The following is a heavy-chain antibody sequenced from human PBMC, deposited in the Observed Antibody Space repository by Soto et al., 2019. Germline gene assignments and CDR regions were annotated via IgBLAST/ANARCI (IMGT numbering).Heavy chain of an antibody. CDR3: ACASSAVQLDAFAI. CDR1: GYTFTGYY. Sequence: ASVKVSCKASGYTFTGYYMHWVRQAPGQGLEWMGWINPNSGGTNYAQKFQGWVTMTRDTSISTAYMELSRLRSDDTAVYYCACASSAVQLDAFAIWGQGTMVTVS. D-gene: IGHD1-1*01. CDR2: INPNSGGT. J-gene: IGHJ3*02. V-gene: IGHV1-2*04.